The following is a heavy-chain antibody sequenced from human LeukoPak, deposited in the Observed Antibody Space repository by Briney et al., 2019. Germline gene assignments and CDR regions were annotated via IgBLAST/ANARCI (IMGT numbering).Heavy chain of an antibody. D-gene: IGHD3-16*01. V-gene: IGHV4-59*01. J-gene: IGHJ4*02. CDR3: TRAVITFGAAVAKGFDC. CDR1: GRSFSTYY. Sequence: PSETLSLTRTVSGRSFSTYYWSWIRRPPGKGLEWIGYIYYSGSTDYHPPLKSRVTMSLDTSKNQFSLNLNSVTAADTAVYYCTRAVITFGAAVAKGFDCWGQGTLVSVSS. CDR2: IYYSGST.